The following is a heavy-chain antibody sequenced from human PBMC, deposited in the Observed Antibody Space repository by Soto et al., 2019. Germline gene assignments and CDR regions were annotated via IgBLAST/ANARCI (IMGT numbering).Heavy chain of an antibody. V-gene: IGHV1-18*04. D-gene: IGHD3-22*01. J-gene: IGHJ6*02. CDR1: AYTFSSYG. CDR3: ARGGYYDSSGSRNYHYYGLNV. Sequence: QAQLMQSGAEVKRPGASVKVSCRSSAYTFSSYGITWVRQAPGQGLEWLGWVSPYDGKTNYAPSFQCRVYISPDTSANTAYMELRSLRVDDTANYYCARGGYYDSSGSRNYHYYGLNVWGQGTTVTVS. CDR2: VSPYDGKT.